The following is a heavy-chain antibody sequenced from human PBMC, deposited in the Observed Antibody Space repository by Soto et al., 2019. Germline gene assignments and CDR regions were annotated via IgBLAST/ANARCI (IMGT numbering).Heavy chain of an antibody. D-gene: IGHD2-15*01. CDR2: MNPNSGNT. CDR3: ARVYCSGGSCYNNWFDP. Sequence: QVQLVQSGAEVKKPGASVKVSCKASGYTFTSYDINWVRQATGQGLEWMGWMNPNSGNTGYAQKFQGRVTMTRNTSISTAYMELSSLRSEDKAVYYCARVYCSGGSCYNNWFDPWGQGTLVTVSS. J-gene: IGHJ5*02. CDR1: GYTFTSYD. V-gene: IGHV1-8*01.